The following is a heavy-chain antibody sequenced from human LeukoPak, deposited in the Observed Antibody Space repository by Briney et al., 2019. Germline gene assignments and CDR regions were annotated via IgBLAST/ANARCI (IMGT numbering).Heavy chain of an antibody. Sequence: GGSLRLSCSASGFILRSHAMHWVRQAPGKGLEYVSRISDNGGSTYYADSVKGRFTISRDNSKNTLYLQMSSLRAVDTAVYYCVKDNEAGGSPFDRWGQGTLVSVSS. CDR1: GFILRSHA. D-gene: IGHD1-1*01. CDR3: VKDNEAGGSPFDR. J-gene: IGHJ4*02. CDR2: ISDNGGST. V-gene: IGHV3-64D*06.